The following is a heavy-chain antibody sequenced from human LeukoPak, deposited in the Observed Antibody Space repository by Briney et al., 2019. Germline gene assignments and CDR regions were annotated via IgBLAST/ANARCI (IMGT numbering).Heavy chain of an antibody. Sequence: PGGSLRLSCAASGFTFSSYSMNWIRQAPGKGLEWVSYISDSSSYTDYADSVKGRFTISRDNSKNSLYLQMNSLRAEDTAVYYCARRYTGYGILDYWAREPWSPSPQ. D-gene: IGHD5-12*01. J-gene: IGHJ4*02. CDR3: ARRYTGYGILDY. V-gene: IGHV3-21*05. CDR1: GFTFSSYS. CDR2: ISDSSSYT.